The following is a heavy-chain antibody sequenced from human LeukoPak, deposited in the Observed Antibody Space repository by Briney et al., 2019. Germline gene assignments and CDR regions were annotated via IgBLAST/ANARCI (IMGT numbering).Heavy chain of an antibody. CDR2: TYYRSKWYN. CDR3: ARDQCGYSSGWCHFDY. V-gene: IGHV6-1*01. Sequence: SQTLSPTCAISGDSVSSNSAAWNWIRQSPSRGLEWLGRTYYRSKWYNDYAVSVKSRITINPDTSKNQFSLQLNSVTPEDTAVYYCARDQCGYSSGWCHFDYWGQGTLVTVSS. D-gene: IGHD6-19*01. CDR1: GDSVSSNSAA. J-gene: IGHJ4*02.